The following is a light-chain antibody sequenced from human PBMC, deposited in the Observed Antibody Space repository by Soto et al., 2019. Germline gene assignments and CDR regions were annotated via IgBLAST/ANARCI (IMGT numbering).Light chain of an antibody. CDR1: ESIARH. CDR2: AAS. J-gene: IGKJ5*01. CDR3: RRGYSAHSRT. V-gene: IGKV1-39*01. Sequence: DIQMTQSPSSLSASVGDRVTITCRASESIARHLNWYQQKPGKAPKLLIYAASSLQNGVPSRFRGGGSGTDSTLTISILQPDDFAHYYARRGYSAHSRTFGQGTRLEIK.